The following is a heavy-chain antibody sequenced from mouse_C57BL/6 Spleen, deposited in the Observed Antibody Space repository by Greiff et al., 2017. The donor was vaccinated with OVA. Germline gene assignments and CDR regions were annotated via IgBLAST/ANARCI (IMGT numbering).Heavy chain of an antibody. J-gene: IGHJ2*01. CDR2: IDPSDSET. V-gene: IGHV1-52*01. D-gene: IGHD3-1*01. Sequence: VQLQQPGAELVRPGSSVKLSCKASGYTFTRYWMHWVKQRPIQGLEWIGNIDPSDSETHYNQKFKDKATLTVDKSSSTAYMQLRSLTSEDSAVYYCARLALSDYFDYWGQGTTLTVSS. CDR3: ARLALSDYFDY. CDR1: GYTFTRYW.